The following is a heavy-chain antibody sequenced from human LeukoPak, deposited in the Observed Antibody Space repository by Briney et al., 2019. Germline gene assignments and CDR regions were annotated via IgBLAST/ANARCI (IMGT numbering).Heavy chain of an antibody. D-gene: IGHD6-19*01. Sequence: GGSLTLSCAASGFIFRTYWMSWVRQAPGKGLEWVANIKQDGSETYYLDPVEGRFTISRDNAENSLYLQMNSLRVEDTAVYYCVGEGTTVALFDYWGQGSLVTVSS. V-gene: IGHV3-7*01. CDR2: IKQDGSET. CDR1: GFIFRTYW. CDR3: VGEGTTVALFDY. J-gene: IGHJ4*02.